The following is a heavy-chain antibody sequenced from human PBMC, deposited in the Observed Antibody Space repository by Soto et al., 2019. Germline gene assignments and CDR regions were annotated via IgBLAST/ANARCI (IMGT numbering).Heavy chain of an antibody. CDR1: GGSISSGGYY. D-gene: IGHD3-3*01. CDR2: IYYSGST. J-gene: IGHJ5*02. CDR3: ARGGAPRVLRFLEWLKDWFDP. Sequence: PSETLSLTCTVSGGSISSGGYYWSWIRQHPGKGLEWIGYIYYSGSTYYNPSLKSRVTISVDKSKNQFSLKLSSVTAADTAVYYCARGGAPRVLRFLEWLKDWFDPWGQGTLVTVSS. V-gene: IGHV4-31*03.